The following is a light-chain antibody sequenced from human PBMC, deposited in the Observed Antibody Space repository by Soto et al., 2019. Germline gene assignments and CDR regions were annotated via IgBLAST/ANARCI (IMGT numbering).Light chain of an antibody. CDR3: HQTYTVLWT. CDR1: QTIDNF. J-gene: IGKJ1*01. Sequence: IQMTQSPSSLSASVGDTVNITCRASQTIDNFLNWYQQHPGQAPKLLVYAASTLHSGVPSRFSGSVSGTDFTLTITNLQPEDFAIYYCHQTYTVLWTFGQGTRVEIK. CDR2: AAS. V-gene: IGKV1-39*01.